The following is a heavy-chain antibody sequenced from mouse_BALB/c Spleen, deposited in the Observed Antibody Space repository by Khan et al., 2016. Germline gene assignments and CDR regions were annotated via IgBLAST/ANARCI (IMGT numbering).Heavy chain of an antibody. D-gene: IGHD1-1*01. CDR2: INPYNDGT. V-gene: IGHV1S136*01. J-gene: IGHJ2*01. CDR3: ARGWGNYYGSSYCDY. Sequence: VQLQQSGPELVKPGASVKMSCKASGYTFTSYVMHWVKQKPGQGLEWIGYINPYNDGTKYNEKFKGKATLTSDKSSSTAYMELSSLTSEDSAFYYCARGWGNYYGSSYCDYWGQGTTLTVSS. CDR1: GYTFTSYV.